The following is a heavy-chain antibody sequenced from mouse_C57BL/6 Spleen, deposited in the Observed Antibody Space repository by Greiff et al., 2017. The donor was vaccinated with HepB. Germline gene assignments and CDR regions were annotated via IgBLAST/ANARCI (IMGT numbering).Heavy chain of an antibody. V-gene: IGHV1-50*01. D-gene: IGHD2-4*01. CDR3: ARHEYDVGY. J-gene: IGHJ2*01. CDR1: GYTFTSYW. Sequence: VQLQQPGAELVKPGASVKLSCKASGYTFTSYWMQWVKQRPGKGLEWIGEIDPSDSYTNYNQKFKGKATLTVDTSSSTAYMQLSSLTSEDSAVYYCARHEYDVGYWGQGTTLTVSS. CDR2: IDPSDSYT.